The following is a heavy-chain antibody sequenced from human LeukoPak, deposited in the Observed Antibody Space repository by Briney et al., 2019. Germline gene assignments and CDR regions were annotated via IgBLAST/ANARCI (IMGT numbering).Heavy chain of an antibody. CDR1: GFTVSSYE. J-gene: IGHJ6*04. Sequence: PGGSLRLSCAASGFTVSSYEMNWVRQAPGKGLEWVSYISSSGSTIYYADSVKGRFTISRDNANNSLYLQMNSLRAEDTAVYYWARDPLSSSTDVWGKGTTVTVSS. D-gene: IGHD6-6*01. V-gene: IGHV3-48*03. CDR2: ISSSGSTI. CDR3: ARDPLSSSTDV.